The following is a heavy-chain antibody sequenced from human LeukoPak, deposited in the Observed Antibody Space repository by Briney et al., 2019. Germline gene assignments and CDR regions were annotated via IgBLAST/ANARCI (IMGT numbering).Heavy chain of an antibody. CDR2: IYYSGST. Sequence: PSETLSLTCTVSGGSVSSGSYYWSWIRQPPGKGLEWIGYIYYSGSTNYNPSLKSRVTISVDTSKNQFSLKLSSVTAADTAVYYCARDTYSYGFLSFDYWGQGTLVTVSS. CDR3: ARDTYSYGFLSFDY. D-gene: IGHD5-18*01. J-gene: IGHJ4*02. CDR1: GGSVSSGSYY. V-gene: IGHV4-61*01.